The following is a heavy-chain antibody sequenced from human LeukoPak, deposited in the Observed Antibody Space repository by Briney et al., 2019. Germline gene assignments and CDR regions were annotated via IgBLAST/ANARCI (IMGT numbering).Heavy chain of an antibody. CDR3: ARRPRTSAWYLNCFDS. CDR2: MNPKTGNT. Sequence: GASVKLSCKVSRYNYIEHDLNWARQPSGQGLEWMGWMNPKTGNTGYAHNVQGRVTMTRDPSTGTAYMELSSLRYDHTALYYCARRPRTSAWYLNCFDSWGQGNLVTVS. D-gene: IGHD6-19*01. J-gene: IGHJ5*01. CDR1: RYNYIEHD. V-gene: IGHV1-8*01.